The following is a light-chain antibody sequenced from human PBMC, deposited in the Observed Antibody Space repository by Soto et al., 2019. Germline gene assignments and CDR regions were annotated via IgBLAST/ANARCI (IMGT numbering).Light chain of an antibody. V-gene: IGKV3-11*01. CDR1: QSVSSY. Sequence: EIVLTQSPATLSLSPGARATLSCSASQSVSSYLAWYQQKPGQASRLLLYDASSRATGIPARFSVSGSGADFTLAINSLESDEFAVYDCQQRSTCRFTVGPGTKVEIK. J-gene: IGKJ3*01. CDR3: QQRSTCRFT. CDR2: DAS.